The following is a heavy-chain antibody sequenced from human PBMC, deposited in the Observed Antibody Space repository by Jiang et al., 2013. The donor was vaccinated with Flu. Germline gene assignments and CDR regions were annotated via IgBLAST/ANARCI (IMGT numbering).Heavy chain of an antibody. D-gene: IGHD3-10*01. CDR1: GFTFSNYG. J-gene: IGHJ4*02. Sequence: VQLVESGGGVVQPGTSLRLSCAASGFTFSNYGMHWVRQAPGKGLEWVAVIWYDGSYKYSADSVKGRFTISRDNSKNTLFLQMNSLRAEDTAVYYCARDHTARAFDYWAREPWSPSPQ. CDR2: IWYDGSYK. V-gene: IGHV3-33*01. CDR3: ARDHTARAFDY.